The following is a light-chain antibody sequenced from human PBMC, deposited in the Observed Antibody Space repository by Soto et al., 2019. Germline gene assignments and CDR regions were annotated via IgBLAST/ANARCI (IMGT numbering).Light chain of an antibody. CDR3: QQYSAKWS. CDR1: ESISSW. Sequence: DIQMTQSPSTLSAYEGDSVTITCRASESISSWLAWFQQKPGKAPKLLIQKASILESGVPSRFSGSESGTEFTLTISSLQPDDFATYFCQQYSAKWSFGQGTKVEIK. V-gene: IGKV1-5*03. CDR2: KAS. J-gene: IGKJ1*01.